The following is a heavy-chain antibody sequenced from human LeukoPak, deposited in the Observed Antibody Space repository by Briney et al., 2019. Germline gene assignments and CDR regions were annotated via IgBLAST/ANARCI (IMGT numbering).Heavy chain of an antibody. CDR1: GFTFSSYG. J-gene: IGHJ3*02. V-gene: IGHV3-30*02. CDR2: IRYDGSNK. CDR3: ARDLSTYRSYIAARGFDAFDI. Sequence: GGSLRLSCAASGFTFSSYGMHWVRQAPGKGLEWVAFIRYDGSNKYYADSVKGRFTISRDNSKNTLYLQMNSLRAEDTAVYYCARDLSTYRSYIAARGFDAFDIWGQGTMVTVSS. D-gene: IGHD6-6*01.